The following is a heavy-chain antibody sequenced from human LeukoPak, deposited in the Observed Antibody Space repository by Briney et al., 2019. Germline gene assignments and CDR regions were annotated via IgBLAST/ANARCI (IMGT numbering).Heavy chain of an antibody. CDR2: IYTSGST. J-gene: IGHJ4*02. D-gene: IGHD6-13*01. Sequence: SETLSLTCTVSGGSISSGSYYWSWIRQPAGKGLEWIGRIYTSGSTNYNPSLKSRVTISVDTSKNQFSLKLSSVTPEDTAVYYCAREEIGSSFGYWGQGTLVTVSS. CDR1: GGSISSGSYY. CDR3: AREEIGSSFGY. V-gene: IGHV4-61*02.